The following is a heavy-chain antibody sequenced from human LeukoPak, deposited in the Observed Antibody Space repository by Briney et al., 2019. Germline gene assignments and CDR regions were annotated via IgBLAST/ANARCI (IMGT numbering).Heavy chain of an antibody. CDR1: GFTFSTYT. CDR2: ISGAGST. J-gene: IGHJ3*02. V-gene: IGHV3-48*02. Sequence: GGSLRLSCAASGFTFSTYTMNWVRQAPGKGLEWVSYISGAGSTYADSVEGRFTISRDNAKNSLFLQMNSLRDEDTAVYYCARDLHYTFDIWGRGTMVTVSS. CDR3: ARDLHYTFDI. D-gene: IGHD3-10*01.